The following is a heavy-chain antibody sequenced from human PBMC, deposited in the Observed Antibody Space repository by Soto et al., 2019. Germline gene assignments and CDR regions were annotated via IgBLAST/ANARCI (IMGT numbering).Heavy chain of an antibody. V-gene: IGHV4-34*01. D-gene: IGHD2-2*01. CDR2: INHSGST. CDR1: GGSFSGYY. Sequence: QVQLQQWGAGLLKPSETLSLTCAVYGGSFSGYYWSWIRQPPGKGLEWIGEINHSGSTNYNPSLKSRVTISVDTSKNQFSLKLSSVTAADTAVYYCARTNRQSRAKLSRLGYCSSTSCPQYYYYGMDVWGQGTTVTVSS. J-gene: IGHJ6*02. CDR3: ARTNRQSRAKLSRLGYCSSTSCPQYYYYGMDV.